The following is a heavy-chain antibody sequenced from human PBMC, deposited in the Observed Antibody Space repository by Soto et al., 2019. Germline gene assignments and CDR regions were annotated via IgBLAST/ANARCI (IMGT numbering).Heavy chain of an antibody. CDR2: IYYSGST. Sequence: SETLSLTCTVSGGSISSYYWSWIRQPPGKGLEWIGYIYYSGSTNYNPSLKSRVTISVDTSKNQFSLKLSSVTAADTAVYYCARSYYDFWSGYYMDVWGKGTTVTVSS. CDR3: ARSYYDFWSGYYMDV. D-gene: IGHD3-3*01. V-gene: IGHV4-59*01. J-gene: IGHJ6*04. CDR1: GGSISSYY.